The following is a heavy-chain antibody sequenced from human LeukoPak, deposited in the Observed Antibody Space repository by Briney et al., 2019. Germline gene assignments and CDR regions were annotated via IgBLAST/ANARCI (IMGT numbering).Heavy chain of an antibody. D-gene: IGHD4-17*01. J-gene: IGHJ4*02. V-gene: IGHV3-30-3*01. Sequence: PGRSLRLSCAASGFTFSSYAMHWVRQAPGKGLEWVAVISYDGSNKYYADSVKGRFTISRDNSKNTLYLQMNSLRAEDTAVYYCARDIGGYGGNSDAGRFDYWGQGTLVTVSS. CDR2: ISYDGSNK. CDR3: ARDIGGYGGNSDAGRFDY. CDR1: GFTFSSYA.